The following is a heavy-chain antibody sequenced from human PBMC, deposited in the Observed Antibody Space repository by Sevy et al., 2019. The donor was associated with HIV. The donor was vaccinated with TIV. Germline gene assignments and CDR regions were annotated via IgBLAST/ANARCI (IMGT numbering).Heavy chain of an antibody. CDR3: GSGLLRYFDL. CDR1: GFSFRMYW. CDR2: IKQDGSEK. J-gene: IGHJ2*01. Sequence: GGSLRLSCAASGFSFRMYWLSWVRQAPGKGLEWVANIKQDGSEKSYVDSVKGRFTISRDNAKNPLYLQMNSLRAEDTAVYYCGSGLLRYFDLWGRGTLVTVSS. D-gene: IGHD3-10*01. V-gene: IGHV3-7*01.